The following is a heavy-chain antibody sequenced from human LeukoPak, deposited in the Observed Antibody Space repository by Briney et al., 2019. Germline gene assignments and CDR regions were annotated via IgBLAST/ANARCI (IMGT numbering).Heavy chain of an antibody. D-gene: IGHD2-15*01. CDR1: GFTFSSYG. CDR2: IRYDGSNK. CDR3: ARYCSGGDCYSYSFDI. J-gene: IGHJ3*02. Sequence: GGSLRLSCAASGFTFSSYGMHWVRQAPGKGLEWVAFIRYDGSNKYYADSVKGRFTISRDNSKNTLYLQMSSLRAEDTAVYYCARYCSGGDCYSYSFDIWGQGTMVTVSS. V-gene: IGHV3-30*02.